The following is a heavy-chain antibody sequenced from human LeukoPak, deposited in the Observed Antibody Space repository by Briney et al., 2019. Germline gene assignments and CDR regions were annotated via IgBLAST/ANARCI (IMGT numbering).Heavy chain of an antibody. CDR3: AGDSDYGGYSRFDY. V-gene: IGHV3-74*01. CDR2: IKSDGSST. CDR1: GFTFSSYW. Sequence: PGGSLRLSCVASGFTFSSYWMPWVRQAPGKGLVWVSRIKSDGSSTSYAGFVKGRFTISRDNAKNTLYLQMNSLRGEDTAVYYCAGDSDYGGYSRFDYWGQGTLVTASS. D-gene: IGHD4-23*01. J-gene: IGHJ4*02.